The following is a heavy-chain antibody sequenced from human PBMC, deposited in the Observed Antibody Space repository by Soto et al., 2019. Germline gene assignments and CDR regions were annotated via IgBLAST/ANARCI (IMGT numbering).Heavy chain of an antibody. J-gene: IGHJ5*02. Sequence: QVQLVESGGGVVQPGRSLRLSCAASGFTFSSHAMHWVRQAPGKGLEWLALISYDGRSEYYADSVKGRFTISRDNSKNTLYLQMNIVRAEDTAVYYCARVFITLIALNWLDPWGQGTLVTVSS. CDR2: ISYDGRSE. D-gene: IGHD3-22*01. V-gene: IGHV3-30*04. CDR1: GFTFSSHA. CDR3: ARVFITLIALNWLDP.